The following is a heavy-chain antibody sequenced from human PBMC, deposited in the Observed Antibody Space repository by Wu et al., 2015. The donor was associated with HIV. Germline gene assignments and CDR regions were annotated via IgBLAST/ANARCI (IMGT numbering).Heavy chain of an antibody. J-gene: IGHJ4*02. CDR3: ARDMSFAGEYYYDSSGLY. CDR1: GYTFTGYY. D-gene: IGHD3-22*01. Sequence: QVQLVQSGAEVKKPGASVKVSCKASGYTFTGYYMHWVRQAPGQGLEWMGWINPNSGGTNYAQKFQGRVTMTRDTSISTAYMELSRLRSDDTAVYYCARDMSFAGEYYYDSSGLYWGQGTLVTGLL. CDR2: INPNSGGT. V-gene: IGHV1-2*02.